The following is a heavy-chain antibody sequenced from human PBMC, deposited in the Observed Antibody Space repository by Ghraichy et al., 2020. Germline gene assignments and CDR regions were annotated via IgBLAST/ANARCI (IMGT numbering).Heavy chain of an antibody. CDR1: GGSFSGYY. Sequence: SETLSLTCAVYGGSFSGYYWSWIRQPPGKGLEWIGEINHSGSTNYNPSLKSRVTISVDTSKNQFSLKLSSVTAADTAVYYCAAPRGYCSSTSCSNYYYGMDVWGQGTTVTVSS. CDR2: INHSGST. V-gene: IGHV4-34*01. D-gene: IGHD2-2*01. J-gene: IGHJ6*02. CDR3: AAPRGYCSSTSCSNYYYGMDV.